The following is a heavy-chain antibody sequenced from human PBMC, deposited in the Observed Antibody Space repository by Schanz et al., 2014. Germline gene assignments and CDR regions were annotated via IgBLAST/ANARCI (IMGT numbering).Heavy chain of an antibody. Sequence: EMQLLESGGGLAQPGGSLRLSCAASGFTLSNYAMSWVRQAPGKGLEWVSSISSGGGSTYYADSVKGRFTMSRDNAKNAVFLQMNSLRAEDTAVYYCVRDSFFAFDYWGQGTLVTDSS. J-gene: IGHJ4*02. CDR2: ISSGGGST. V-gene: IGHV3-23*01. CDR1: GFTLSNYA. D-gene: IGHD3-3*01. CDR3: VRDSFFAFDY.